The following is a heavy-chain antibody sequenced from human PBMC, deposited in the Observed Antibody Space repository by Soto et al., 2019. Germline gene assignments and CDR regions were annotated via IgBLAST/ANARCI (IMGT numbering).Heavy chain of an antibody. CDR1: GGSISSYY. CDR3: ARRGYHYGSGSYPLDD. D-gene: IGHD3-10*01. CDR2: IYNSGST. Sequence: SETLSLTCTVSGGSISSYYWTWIRQPPGKGLEWIGFIYNSGSTHYNPSLRSRVTISVDTSKNQFSLKLRSVTAAETAVYYCARRGYHYGSGSYPLDDWGQGTLVTV. V-gene: IGHV4-59*08. J-gene: IGHJ4*02.